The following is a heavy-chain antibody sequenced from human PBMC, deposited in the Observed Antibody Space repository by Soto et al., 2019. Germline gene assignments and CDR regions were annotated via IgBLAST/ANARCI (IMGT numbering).Heavy chain of an antibody. Sequence: QVQLQESGPGLVKPSGTLSLTCAVSGGSISSSNWWSWVRQPPGKGLEWIGEIYHSGSTNYNTSLNSRVTISVDKSKNQFSLKLSSVTAADTAVYYCARELWLPNWENYYYYYGMDVWGQGTTVTVSS. J-gene: IGHJ6*02. V-gene: IGHV4-4*02. CDR1: GGSISSSNW. D-gene: IGHD5-18*01. CDR3: ARELWLPNWENYYYYYGMDV. CDR2: IYHSGST.